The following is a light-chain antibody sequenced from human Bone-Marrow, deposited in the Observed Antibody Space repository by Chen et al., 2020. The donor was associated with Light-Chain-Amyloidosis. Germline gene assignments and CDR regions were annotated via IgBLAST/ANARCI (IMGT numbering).Light chain of an antibody. V-gene: IGLV2-14*01. J-gene: IGLJ2*01. CDR1: SSDVGGYNY. CDR3: SSYTSTSTLVV. Sequence: QSALTQPASVSGSPGQSITISCTGTSSDVGGYNYVSWYQHHPGKAPKLMIYEVSTRPSGVSNRFSASKSGNTASLTISGLQAEDEAEYYCSSYTSTSTLVVFGGGTKLTVL. CDR2: EVS.